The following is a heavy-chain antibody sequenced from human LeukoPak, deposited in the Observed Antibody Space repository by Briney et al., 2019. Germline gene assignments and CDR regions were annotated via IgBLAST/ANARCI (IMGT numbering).Heavy chain of an antibody. J-gene: IGHJ4*02. V-gene: IGHV1-2*02. CDR3: ARDYGDSSYYFDY. D-gene: IGHD4-17*01. CDR2: INPNSGGT. Sequence: ASVTVSCKASGYTFTGYYMRWVRQAPGQGLEWMGWINPNSGGTNYAQKFQGRVTMTRDTSISTAYMELSRLRSDDTAVYYCARDYGDSSYYFDYWGQGTLVTVSS. CDR1: GYTFTGYY.